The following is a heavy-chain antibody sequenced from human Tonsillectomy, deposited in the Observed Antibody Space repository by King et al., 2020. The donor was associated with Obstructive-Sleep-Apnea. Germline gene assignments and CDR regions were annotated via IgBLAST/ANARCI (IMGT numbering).Heavy chain of an antibody. CDR1: GFTFSSYA. Sequence: VQLVESGGGLVQPGGSLRLSCAASGFTFSSYAMSWVRQAPGKGLEWVSSISGSGGSTYYADSVKGRFTISRDNSKHTLYLQVNSLRAEDTAVYYCASHYYDISGVLLRLDYWGQGTLVTVSS. D-gene: IGHD3-22*01. CDR2: ISGSGGST. CDR3: ASHYYDISGVLLRLDY. J-gene: IGHJ4*02. V-gene: IGHV3-23*04.